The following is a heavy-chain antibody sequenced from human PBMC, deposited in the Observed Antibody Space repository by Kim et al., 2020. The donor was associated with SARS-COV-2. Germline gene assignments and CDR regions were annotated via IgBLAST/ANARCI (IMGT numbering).Heavy chain of an antibody. D-gene: IGHD6-19*01. J-gene: IGHJ5*02. CDR2: IYYSGST. Sequence: SETLFLTCTVSGGSISSYYWSWIRQPPGKGLEWIGYIYYSGSTNYNPSLKSRVTISVDTSKNQFSLKLSSVTAADTAVYYCARDGIAVAGTVWFDPWGQGTLVTVSS. CDR1: GGSISSYY. V-gene: IGHV4-59*13. CDR3: ARDGIAVAGTVWFDP.